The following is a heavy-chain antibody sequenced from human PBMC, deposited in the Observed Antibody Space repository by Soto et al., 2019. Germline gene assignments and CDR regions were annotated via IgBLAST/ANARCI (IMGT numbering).Heavy chain of an antibody. J-gene: IGHJ3*02. V-gene: IGHV3-74*01. CDR3: ARPHPIAVAGRGDAFDI. CDR2: INSDGSNT. D-gene: IGHD6-19*01. CDR1: GFTFSSYW. Sequence: EVQLVESGGGLVQPGGSLRLSCAASGFTFSSYWMHWVRQAPGKGLVWVSRINSDGSNTSYADSVKGRFTISRDNAKNTLYLQMNSLRAEDTAVYYCARPHPIAVAGRGDAFDIWGQGTMVTVSS.